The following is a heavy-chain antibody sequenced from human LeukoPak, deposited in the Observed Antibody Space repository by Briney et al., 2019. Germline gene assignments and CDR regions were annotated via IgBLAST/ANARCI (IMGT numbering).Heavy chain of an antibody. CDR3: ARGGESSGFDY. D-gene: IGHD6-19*01. V-gene: IGHV3-21*01. CDR1: RFTFTNYS. J-gene: IGHJ4*02. Sequence: GGSLRLSCAASRFTFTNYSMNWVRQAPGKGLEWVSSISSLSNYIYYADSVKGRFTISRDNAKNSLYLQMNSLRAEDTALYYCARGGESSGFDYWGQGTLVIVSS. CDR2: ISSLSNYI.